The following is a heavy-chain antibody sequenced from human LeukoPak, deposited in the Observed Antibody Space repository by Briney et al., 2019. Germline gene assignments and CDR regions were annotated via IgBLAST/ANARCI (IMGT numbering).Heavy chain of an antibody. CDR1: GGSISSYY. D-gene: IGHD3-22*01. Sequence: PSETLSLTCTVSGGSISSYYWSWIRQPAGKGLEWIGRIYTSGSTNYNPSLKSRVTMSVDTSKNQFSLKLSSVIAADTAVYYCARDSYYDSGGYYHAFDIWGQGTMVTVSS. CDR2: IYTSGST. J-gene: IGHJ3*02. CDR3: ARDSYYDSGGYYHAFDI. V-gene: IGHV4-4*07.